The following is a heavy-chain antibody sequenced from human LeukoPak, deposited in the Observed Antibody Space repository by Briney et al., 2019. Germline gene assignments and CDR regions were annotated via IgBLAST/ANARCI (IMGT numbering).Heavy chain of an antibody. CDR1: GGSFSNYY. J-gene: IGHJ4*02. CDR3: ARQTGSGLFTLP. Sequence: SETLSLTCAVYGGSFSNYYWSWIRQPPGKGLEWIGDIYHTGSTTYNPSLKSRVTISIDTSKNQISLRLTSVTATDTAMYYCARQTGSGLFTLPGGQGTLVTVSS. CDR2: IYHTGST. V-gene: IGHV4-34*01. D-gene: IGHD3/OR15-3a*01.